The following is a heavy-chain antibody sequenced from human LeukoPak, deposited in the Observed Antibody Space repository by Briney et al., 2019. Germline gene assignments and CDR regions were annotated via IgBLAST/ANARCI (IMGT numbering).Heavy chain of an antibody. D-gene: IGHD1-26*01. CDR2: MNPNSGNT. J-gene: IGHJ4*02. V-gene: IGHV1-8*01. Sequence: ASVKVSSKASGYTFTNYDINWVRQATGQGLEWMGWMNPNSGNTGYVQKFQGRVTMTRNTSISTAYMELSSLKSEDTAVYYCARGPQLLSSVIDYWGQGTLVTVSS. CDR1: GYTFTNYD. CDR3: ARGPQLLSSVIDY.